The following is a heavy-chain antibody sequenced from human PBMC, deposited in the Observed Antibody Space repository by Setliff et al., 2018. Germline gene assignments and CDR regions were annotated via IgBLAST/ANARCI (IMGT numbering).Heavy chain of an antibody. V-gene: IGHV4-39*07. CDR2: IYYSGST. D-gene: IGHD3-22*01. J-gene: IGHJ3*02. CDR1: GGSISSSSYY. CDR3: ARGRGISMIVVVTHDAFDI. Sequence: KTSETLSLTCTVSGGSISSSSYYWGWIRQSPGKGLEWIGSIYYSGSTYYNPSLKSRVTISVDTSKNQFSLKLSSVTAADTAVYYCARGRGISMIVVVTHDAFDIWGQGTMVTVS.